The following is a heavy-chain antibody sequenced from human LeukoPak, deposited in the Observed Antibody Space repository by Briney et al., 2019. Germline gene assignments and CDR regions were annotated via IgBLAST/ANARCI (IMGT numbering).Heavy chain of an antibody. Sequence: PGGSLRLSCAASGFTFDDYAMHWVRQAPGKGLEWVSGISWNSGSIGYADSVKGRFTISRDNAKNSLYLQMNSLRAEDTALYYCAKVSIPHTYYYYYYMDVWGKGTTVTVSS. J-gene: IGHJ6*03. CDR2: ISWNSGSI. V-gene: IGHV3-9*01. CDR3: AKVSIPHTYYYYYYMDV. D-gene: IGHD2-2*02. CDR1: GFTFDDYA.